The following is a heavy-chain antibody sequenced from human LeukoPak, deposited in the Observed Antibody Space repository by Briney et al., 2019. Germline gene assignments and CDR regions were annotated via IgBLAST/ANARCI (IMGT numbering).Heavy chain of an antibody. CDR2: IYHSGST. Sequence: SETLSLTCTVSGYSISSGYYWGWIRQPPRKGLEWIGSIYHSGSTYYNPSLKSRVTISVDTSKNQFSLKLSSVTAADTAVYYCARERGAPPYYYYYMDVWGKGTTVTVSS. V-gene: IGHV4-38-2*02. CDR3: ARERGAPPYYYYYMDV. CDR1: GYSISSGYY. D-gene: IGHD3-16*01. J-gene: IGHJ6*03.